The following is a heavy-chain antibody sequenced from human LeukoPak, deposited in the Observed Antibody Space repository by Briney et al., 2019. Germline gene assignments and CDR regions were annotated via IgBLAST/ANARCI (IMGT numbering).Heavy chain of an antibody. CDR2: IYTSGST. Sequence: PSQTLSLTCTVSGGSISSGSYYWSWIRQPAGKGLEWIGRIYTSGSTNYNPSLKSRVTISVDTSKNQFSLKLSSVTAADTAVYYCARGSRSTSQLNYWGQGTLVTVSS. J-gene: IGHJ4*02. D-gene: IGHD2-2*01. CDR1: GGSISSGSYY. V-gene: IGHV4-61*02. CDR3: ARGSRSTSQLNY.